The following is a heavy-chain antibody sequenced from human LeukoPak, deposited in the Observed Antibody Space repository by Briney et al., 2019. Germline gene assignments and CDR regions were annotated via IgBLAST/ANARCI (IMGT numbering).Heavy chain of an antibody. V-gene: IGHV4-59*01. J-gene: IGHJ4*02. CDR3: ARLGYSSSWYGLLDY. CDR1: GGSISSYY. Sequence: PSETLSLTCTVSGGSISSYYWSWIRQPPEKGLEWIGYIYYSGSTNYNPSLKSRVTISVDTSKNQFSLKLSSVTAADTAVYYCARLGYSSSWYGLLDYWGQGTLVTVSS. CDR2: IYYSGST. D-gene: IGHD6-13*01.